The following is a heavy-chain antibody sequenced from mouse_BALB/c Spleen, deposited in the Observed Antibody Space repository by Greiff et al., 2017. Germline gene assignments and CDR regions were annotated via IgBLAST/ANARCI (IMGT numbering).Heavy chain of an antibody. D-gene: IGHD2-3*01. CDR3: ARWDGYYFDY. CDR2: INPSNGRT. Sequence: QVQLQQPGAELVKPGASVKLSCKASGYTFTSYWMHWVKQRPGQGLEWIGEINPSNGRTNYNEKFKSKATLTVDKSSSTAYMQLSSLTSEDSAVYYCARWDGYYFDYWGQGTTLTVSS. J-gene: IGHJ2*01. V-gene: IGHV1S81*02. CDR1: GYTFTSYW.